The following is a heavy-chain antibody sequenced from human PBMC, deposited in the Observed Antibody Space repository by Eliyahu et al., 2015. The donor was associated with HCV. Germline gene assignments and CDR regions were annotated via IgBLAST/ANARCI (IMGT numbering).Heavy chain of an antibody. Sequence: EVQLVESGGGLVKPGGSLRLSCAASGFTFSXAWMSWVRQAPGKGLEWVGRIKSKTDGGTTDXAAPVKGRFTISRDDSKNTLYLQMNSLKTEDTAVYYCTTAGVLLWFGEPSYIDYWGQGTLVTVSS. V-gene: IGHV3-15*01. CDR3: TTAGVLLWFGEPSYIDY. J-gene: IGHJ4*02. CDR1: GFTFSXAW. D-gene: IGHD3-10*01. CDR2: IKSKTDGGTT.